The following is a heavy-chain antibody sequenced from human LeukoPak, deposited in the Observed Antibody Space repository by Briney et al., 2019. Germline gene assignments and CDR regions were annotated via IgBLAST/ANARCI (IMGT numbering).Heavy chain of an antibody. CDR3: AKGVAVASPYYFDY. CDR2: ISGSGSST. CDR1: GFTLSSYA. Sequence: PGGSLRLSCAASGFTLSSYAMSWVRQAPGMGLEWVSPISGSGSSTYYADSVKGRFTISRDNSKNTLYLQMNSLRAEDTAVYYCAKGVAVASPYYFDYWGQGTLVTVSS. D-gene: IGHD6-19*01. J-gene: IGHJ4*02. V-gene: IGHV3-23*01.